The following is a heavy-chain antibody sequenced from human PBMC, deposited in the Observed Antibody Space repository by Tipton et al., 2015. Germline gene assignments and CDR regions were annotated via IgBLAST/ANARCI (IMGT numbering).Heavy chain of an antibody. J-gene: IGHJ4*02. CDR2: ITVFNLNT. CDR1: GYSFTTYG. CDR3: ARSHGGAYYFDN. V-gene: IGHV1-18*01. D-gene: IGHD6-25*01. Sequence: QLVQSGAELKKPGASVKVSCKASGYSFTTYGISWVRQAPGQGLEWMGWITVFNLNTKYAKKLQGRVTMIADISTDTAYMELTSLRSDDTAVYYCARSHGGAYYFDNGGQGTLVTVSS.